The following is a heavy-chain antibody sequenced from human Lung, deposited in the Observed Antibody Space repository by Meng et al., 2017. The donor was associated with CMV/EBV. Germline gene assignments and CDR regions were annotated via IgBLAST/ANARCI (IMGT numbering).Heavy chain of an antibody. J-gene: IGHJ6*02. CDR3: ARDQRPEYYDFWSGYLGKGGYYGMDV. CDR2: IKQDGSEK. Sequence: GGSXRPXXEASGFTFSSYWMSWVRQAPGKGLEWVANIKQDGSEKYYVDSVKGRFTISRDNAKNSLYLQRNSLRAEDTAVYYCARDQRPEYYDFWSGYLGKGGYYGMDVWGQGXTVTVSS. D-gene: IGHD3-3*01. CDR1: GFTFSSYW. V-gene: IGHV3-7*01.